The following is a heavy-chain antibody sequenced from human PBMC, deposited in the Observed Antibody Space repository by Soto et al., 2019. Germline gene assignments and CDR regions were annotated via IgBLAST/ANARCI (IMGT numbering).Heavy chain of an antibody. J-gene: IGHJ4*02. CDR2: INHSGST. Sequence: PSETLSLTCAVYGGSFSGYYWSWIRQPPGKGLEWIGEINHSGSTNYNPSLKSRVTISVGTSKNQFSLKLSSVTAADTAEYYCARVPFDGDYVFLVDYWGQGTLVTVSS. CDR3: ARVPFDGDYVFLVDY. V-gene: IGHV4-34*01. D-gene: IGHD4-17*01. CDR1: GGSFSGYY.